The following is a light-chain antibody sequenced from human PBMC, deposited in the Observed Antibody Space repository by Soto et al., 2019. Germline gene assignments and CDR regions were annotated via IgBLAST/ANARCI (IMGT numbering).Light chain of an antibody. CDR2: DAS. J-gene: IGKJ4*01. CDR3: QQYNSYVT. CDR1: QSISSW. Sequence: DIQMTQSPSTLSASVVDRVNNNCRASQSISSWLAWYQQKPGKAPKLLIYDASSLESGVPSRFSGSGSGTEFTLTISSLQPDDFATYYCQQYNSYVTFGGGTKWIS. V-gene: IGKV1-5*01.